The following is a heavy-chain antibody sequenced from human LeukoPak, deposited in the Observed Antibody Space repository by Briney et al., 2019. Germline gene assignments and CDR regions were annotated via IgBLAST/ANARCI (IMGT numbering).Heavy chain of an antibody. D-gene: IGHD6-19*01. Sequence: PSETLSLTCTVSGGSISNYHWSWIRQPAGKGLEWIGRIYTSGSTNYNPSLKSRVTISVDTSKNQFSLKLSSVTAADTAVYYCARVAAVAGTGNWFDPWGQGTLVTVSS. V-gene: IGHV4-4*07. CDR3: ARVAAVAGTGNWFDP. J-gene: IGHJ5*02. CDR2: IYTSGST. CDR1: GGSISNYH.